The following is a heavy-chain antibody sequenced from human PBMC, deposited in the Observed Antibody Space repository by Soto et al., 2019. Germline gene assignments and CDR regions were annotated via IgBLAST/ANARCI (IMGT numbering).Heavy chain of an antibody. CDR1: GGSISSYY. Sequence: SETLSLTCTVSGGSISSYYWSWIRQPPGRGLEWIGYIYYSGSTNYNPSLKSRVTISVDTSKNQFSLKLSSVTAADTAVYYCARAAGYSSGWYRKYYFDYWGQGTLVTVSS. D-gene: IGHD6-19*01. CDR3: ARAAGYSSGWYRKYYFDY. CDR2: IYYSGST. V-gene: IGHV4-59*01. J-gene: IGHJ4*02.